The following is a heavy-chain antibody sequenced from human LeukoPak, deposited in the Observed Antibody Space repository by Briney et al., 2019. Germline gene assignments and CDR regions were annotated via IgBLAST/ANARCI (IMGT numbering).Heavy chain of an antibody. J-gene: IGHJ4*02. CDR2: IGTAGDT. CDR1: GFTFSSYD. V-gene: IGHV3-13*01. Sequence: GGSLRLSCAASGFTFSSYDMHWVRQATGEGLEWVSAIGTAGDTYYPGSVKGRFTISRENAKNSLYLQMNSLRAGDTAVYYCARAVVGATGEFDYWGQGTLVTVSS. CDR3: ARAVVGATGEFDY. D-gene: IGHD1-26*01.